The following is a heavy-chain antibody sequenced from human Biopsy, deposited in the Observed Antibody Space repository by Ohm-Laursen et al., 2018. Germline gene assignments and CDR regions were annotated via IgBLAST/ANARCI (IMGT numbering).Heavy chain of an antibody. D-gene: IGHD3-3*01. CDR3: ARLYRLDDYWNDDPPDAFDV. Sequence: SDTLSLTCSVSGGSIISYYWTWIRQPPGKGLEWIGHVYNGGITNYNPSLKSRVTISKDTSRNQFSLKLSSVTAADTAVFFCARLYRLDDYWNDDPPDAFDVWGQGTMVTVSS. V-gene: IGHV4-59*07. CDR1: GGSIISYY. CDR2: VYNGGIT. J-gene: IGHJ3*01.